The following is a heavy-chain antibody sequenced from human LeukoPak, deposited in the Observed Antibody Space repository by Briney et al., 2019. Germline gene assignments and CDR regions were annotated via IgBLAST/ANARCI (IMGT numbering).Heavy chain of an antibody. CDR2: INPKNGDT. V-gene: IGHV1-18*01. CDR3: GRGIQSFNP. CDR1: GYTFTSYG. Sequence: APVRVSCKASGYTFTSYGISWVRQAPGQGLEWMGRINPKNGDTNFAQKFHDRVTMTSDTSMSAAYMEISRLTYDDTAVYYCGRGIQSFNPWGQGTLVTVSS. J-gene: IGHJ5*02.